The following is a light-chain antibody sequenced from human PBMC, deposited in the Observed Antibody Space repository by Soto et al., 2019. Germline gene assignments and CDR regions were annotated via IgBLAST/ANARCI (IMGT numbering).Light chain of an antibody. CDR1: QSISSY. CDR2: AAS. CDR3: QQSYSTPYP. V-gene: IGKV1-39*01. J-gene: IGKJ2*01. Sequence: DIQMTQSPSSLSASVGDRVTITCRASQSISSYLNWYQQKPGKAPKLLIYAASSLQSGVPSRFSGSGSGTDCTLNISSRQPEDFATYYCQQSYSTPYPFGQGTKQEIK.